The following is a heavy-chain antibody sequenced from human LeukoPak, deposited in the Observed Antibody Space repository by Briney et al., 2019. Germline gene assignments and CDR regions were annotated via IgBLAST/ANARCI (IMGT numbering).Heavy chain of an antibody. CDR3: ARDEKLEYSSSWGRY. V-gene: IGHV3-30-3*01. J-gene: IGHJ4*02. CDR2: ISYDGSNK. Sequence: GGSLRLSCAASGFTFSNYWMHWVRQAPGKGLEWVAVISYDGSNKYYADSVKGRFTISRDNSKNTLYLQMNSLRAEDTAVYYCARDEKLEYSSSWGRYWGQGTLVTVSS. D-gene: IGHD6-6*01. CDR1: GFTFSNYW.